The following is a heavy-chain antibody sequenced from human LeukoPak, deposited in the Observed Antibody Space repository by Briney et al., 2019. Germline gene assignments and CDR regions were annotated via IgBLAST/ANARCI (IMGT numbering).Heavy chain of an antibody. Sequence: GASVNDSCKSSGYTFTSYGISWVRPAPGQGLEWMGGIIPIFGTANYAQKVQGRVTITTDESTTTAYMELSSLRSGDTAGYYCARARSPSSGYLLRDHNWFDPWGQGTLVTVSS. J-gene: IGHJ5*02. CDR1: GYTFTSYG. CDR3: ARARSPSSGYLLRDHNWFDP. V-gene: IGHV1-69*05. D-gene: IGHD3-22*01. CDR2: IIPIFGTA.